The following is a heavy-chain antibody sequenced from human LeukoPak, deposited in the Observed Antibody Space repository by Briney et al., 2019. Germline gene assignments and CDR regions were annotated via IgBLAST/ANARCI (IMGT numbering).Heavy chain of an antibody. J-gene: IGHJ4*02. CDR1: GYSFTSYW. Sequence: GESLKISCKGFGYSFTSYWIGWVRQMPGKGLEWMGIIYPGDSDTRYSPSFQGQVTISADKSISTAYLQWSSLKASDTAMYYCASYSSGWYSGWDYWGQGTLVTVSS. CDR3: ASYSSGWYSGWDY. D-gene: IGHD6-19*01. V-gene: IGHV5-51*03. CDR2: IYPGDSDT.